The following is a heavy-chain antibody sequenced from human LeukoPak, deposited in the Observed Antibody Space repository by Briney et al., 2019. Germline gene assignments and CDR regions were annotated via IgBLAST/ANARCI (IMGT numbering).Heavy chain of an antibody. CDR1: GFTFSNYW. Sequence: GGSLRLSCAASGFTFSNYWMSWVRQAPGKGLEWVANIKQDRSEKYYVDSVKGRFTISRDNSKNTLYLQMNSLRAEDTAVYYCAREQQLVRDNWFDPWGQGTLVTVSS. D-gene: IGHD6-13*01. CDR3: AREQQLVRDNWFDP. J-gene: IGHJ5*02. V-gene: IGHV3-7*01. CDR2: IKQDRSEK.